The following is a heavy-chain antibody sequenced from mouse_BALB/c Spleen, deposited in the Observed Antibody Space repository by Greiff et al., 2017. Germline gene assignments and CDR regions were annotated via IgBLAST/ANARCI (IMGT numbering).Heavy chain of an antibody. Sequence: VQLQQSGPELVKPGASVRISCKASGYTFTSYYIHWVKQRPGQGLEWIGWIYPGNVNTKYNEKFKGKATLTADKSSSTAYMQLSSLTSEDSAVYFCARSGNYYAMDYWGQGTSVAVSS. CDR2: IYPGNVNT. V-gene: IGHV1S56*01. J-gene: IGHJ4*01. CDR3: ARSGNYYAMDY. D-gene: IGHD2-1*01. CDR1: GYTFTSYY.